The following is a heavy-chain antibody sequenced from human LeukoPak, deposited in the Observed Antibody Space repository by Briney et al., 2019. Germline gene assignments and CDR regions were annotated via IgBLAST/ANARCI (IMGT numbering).Heavy chain of an antibody. J-gene: IGHJ4*02. CDR1: GITLSNYG. Sequence: GGSLRLSCVVSGITLSNYGMSWVRQAPGKGLVWVSGISERGGSTNYADSVKGRFIISRDTSKNTVYLQMNSLRVEDTAVYFCAKRGIVIRAVIIIGFHKEAYYYDYWGQGTLVTVCS. V-gene: IGHV3-23*01. CDR3: AKRGIVIRAVIIIGFHKEAYYYDY. D-gene: IGHD3-10*01. CDR2: ISERGGST.